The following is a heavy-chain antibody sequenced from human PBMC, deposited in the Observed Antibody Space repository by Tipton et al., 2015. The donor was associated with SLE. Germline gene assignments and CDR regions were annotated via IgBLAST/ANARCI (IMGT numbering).Heavy chain of an antibody. D-gene: IGHD5-24*01. CDR1: GGSISSYY. V-gene: IGHV4-59*01. J-gene: IGHJ6*02. CDR2: IYYSGST. Sequence: LRLSCTVSGGSISSYYWSWIRQPPGKGLEWIGYIYYSGSTNYNPSLKSRVTISVDTSKNQFSLKLSSVTAADTAVYYCARDEWLQLGYYYGMDVWGQGTTVTVSS. CDR3: ARDEWLQLGYYYGMDV.